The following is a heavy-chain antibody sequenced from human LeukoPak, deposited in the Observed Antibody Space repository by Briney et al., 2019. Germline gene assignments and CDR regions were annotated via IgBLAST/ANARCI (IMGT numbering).Heavy chain of an antibody. CDR3: ATRRVYYGLEH. CDR2: VYYTGST. CDR1: ADSITYYY. Sequence: SETLSLTCAVPADSITYYYWSWIRQPPGKGLEGVGYVYYTGSTNYNPSLKSRVTISLDTSNNKFSLKLRSVPAADTAVYYCATRRVYYGLEHWGRGHLVTVSS. D-gene: IGHD3-10*01. J-gene: IGHJ1*01. V-gene: IGHV4-59*01.